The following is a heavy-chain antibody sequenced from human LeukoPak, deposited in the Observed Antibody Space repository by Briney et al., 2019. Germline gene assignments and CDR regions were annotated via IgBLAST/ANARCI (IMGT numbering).Heavy chain of an antibody. CDR1: GGSFSGYY. D-gene: IGHD3-16*01. J-gene: IGHJ4*02. V-gene: IGHV4-34*01. Sequence: AETLSLTCAVYGGSFSGYYWSWIRQPPGKGLEWIGEINHSGSTNYNPSLKSRGTISVDTSKNQFSLKLSSVTAADTAVYYCAWMTRPPVAPFGYWGQGTLLTVSS. CDR3: AWMTRPPVAPFGY. CDR2: INHSGST.